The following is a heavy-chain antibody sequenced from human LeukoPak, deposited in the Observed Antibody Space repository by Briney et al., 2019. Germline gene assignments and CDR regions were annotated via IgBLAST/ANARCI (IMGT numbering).Heavy chain of an antibody. Sequence: SETLSLTCTVSGDSISSRSYYWGWIRQPPGQGLEWIGHISYTGSTYYNPSLKSRVTISVDTSKNQFSLQLRSVTAADTALYYCARTISRGLNWFDPWGQGTLVTVSS. CDR1: GDSISSRSYY. CDR2: ISYTGST. J-gene: IGHJ5*02. D-gene: IGHD3-10*01. V-gene: IGHV4-39*07. CDR3: ARTISRGLNWFDP.